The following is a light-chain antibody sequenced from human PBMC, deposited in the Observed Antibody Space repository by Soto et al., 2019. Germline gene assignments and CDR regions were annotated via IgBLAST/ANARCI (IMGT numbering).Light chain of an antibody. CDR2: LEGSGSY. CDR1: SGHSSYI. Sequence: QAVVTQSSSASASLGSSVSLTCTLSSGHSSYIIAWHQQQPGKAPRYLMKLEGSGSYNKGSGVPDRCSGSSSGADRYLTISNLQFEDEADYYCETWDSNTYVFGTGTKLTVL. V-gene: IGLV4-60*02. CDR3: ETWDSNTYV. J-gene: IGLJ1*01.